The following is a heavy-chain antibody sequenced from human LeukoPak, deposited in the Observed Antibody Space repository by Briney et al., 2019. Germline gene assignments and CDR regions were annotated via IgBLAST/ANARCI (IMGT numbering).Heavy chain of an antibody. V-gene: IGHV3-21*01. D-gene: IGHD5-18*01. J-gene: IGHJ6*03. CDR2: VSSSGLYI. Sequence: GGSLRLSCAASGFTLSIYTMNWVRQAPGKGLEWVSSVSSSGLYIYYADSVKGRFTISRDNAKNSLYLQMNSLRAEDTAVYYCARDDTAGDYYMDVWGKGTTVTVSS. CDR1: GFTLSIYT. CDR3: ARDDTAGDYYMDV.